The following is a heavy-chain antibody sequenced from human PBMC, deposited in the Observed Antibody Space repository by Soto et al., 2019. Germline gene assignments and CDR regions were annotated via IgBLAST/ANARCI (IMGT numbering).Heavy chain of an antibody. CDR2: IYYRGST. Sequence: QVQVQESGPGLTKPSETLSLTCTVSGGSVSSSGHYWGWIRQSPGKGLEWIATIYYRGSTYYNPSLESRLTISLDTSKNQFSRRLKSVTAADTAMYYCARHRQLETNLIPAFDIWGQGTMVTVSS. V-gene: IGHV4-39*01. J-gene: IGHJ3*02. D-gene: IGHD6-13*01. CDR3: ARHRQLETNLIPAFDI. CDR1: GGSVSSSGHY.